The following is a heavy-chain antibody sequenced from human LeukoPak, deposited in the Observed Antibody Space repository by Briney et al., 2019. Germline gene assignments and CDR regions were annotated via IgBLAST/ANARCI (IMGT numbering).Heavy chain of an antibody. J-gene: IGHJ4*02. D-gene: IGHD6-19*01. Sequence: SQTLSLTCTVSGGSISSGSYYWSWIRQPAGKGLEWIGRIYTSGSTNYNPSLKSRATISVDTSKNQFSLKLSSVTAADTAVYYCATAISGWGSYFDYWGQGTLVTVSS. CDR2: IYTSGST. V-gene: IGHV4-61*02. CDR3: ATAISGWGSYFDY. CDR1: GGSISSGSYY.